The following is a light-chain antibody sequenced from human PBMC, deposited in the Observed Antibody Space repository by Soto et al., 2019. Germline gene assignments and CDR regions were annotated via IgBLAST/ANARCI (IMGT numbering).Light chain of an antibody. V-gene: IGKV3D-15*01. J-gene: IGKJ5*01. Sequence: EIVLTPSLGTLSLSPGERATLSCRASQSVRSDYLAWYQQKPGQAPRLLIYGASNRATGIPARFSGSGSGTEFTLTISSLQSEDFAVYYCQQYNNWPPITFGQGTRLEIK. CDR1: QSVRSD. CDR3: QQYNNWPPIT. CDR2: GAS.